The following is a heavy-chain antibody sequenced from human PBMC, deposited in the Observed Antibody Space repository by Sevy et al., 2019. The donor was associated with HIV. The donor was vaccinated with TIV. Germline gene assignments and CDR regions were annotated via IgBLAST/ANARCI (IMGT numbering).Heavy chain of an antibody. D-gene: IGHD2-15*01. CDR2: ISYDGSNQ. CDR3: AKGAVDCSDGTCYSAYYYSVMDV. J-gene: IGHJ6*02. V-gene: IGHV3-30*18. CDR1: GFTFSNYG. Sequence: GGSLRLSCAASGFTFSNYGMHWVRQAPGKGLEWVAAISYDGSNQYYADSVQGRFTISRDNSKNTLYLQMNSLRTEDTAVYYCAKGAVDCSDGTCYSAYYYSVMDVWGQGTTVTVSS.